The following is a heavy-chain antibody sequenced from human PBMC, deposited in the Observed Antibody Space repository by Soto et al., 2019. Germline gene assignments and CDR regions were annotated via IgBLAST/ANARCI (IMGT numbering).Heavy chain of an antibody. J-gene: IGHJ4*01. CDR2: TYYRSKWYY. CDR3: ARGEQYSGRIFDY. Sequence: PSQTLSLTGAITGGSVSSNSAGWSWVRQSPSRGLEWLGRTYYRSKWYYEYAVSVRGRITINPDTSKNQYSLQLNSVTPEDTAVYFCARGEQYSGRIFDYWGQGTLVTVSS. V-gene: IGHV6-1*01. CDR1: GGSVSSNSAG. D-gene: IGHD1-26*01.